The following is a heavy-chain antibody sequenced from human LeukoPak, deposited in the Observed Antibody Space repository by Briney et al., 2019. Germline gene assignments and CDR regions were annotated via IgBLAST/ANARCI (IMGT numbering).Heavy chain of an antibody. D-gene: IGHD6-13*01. CDR3: ARWYYGSSAHIDN. J-gene: IGHJ4*02. CDR2: INPNNGGT. V-gene: IGHV1-2*02. CDR1: GYTFTGYY. Sequence: ASVKVSCKTSGYTFTGYYIHWVRQAPGQELEWMGWINPNNGGTNYAQKFQGRVTLTPDTSISTDYMDLSSLRSDDTAVYYCARWYYGSSAHIDNWGQGTLVTVSS.